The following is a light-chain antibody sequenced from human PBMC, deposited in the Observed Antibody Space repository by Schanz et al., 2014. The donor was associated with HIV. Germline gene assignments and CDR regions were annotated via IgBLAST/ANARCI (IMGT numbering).Light chain of an antibody. CDR3: SSYTSSSTLDYV. CDR1: STDVAYYYY. CDR2: DVS. J-gene: IGLJ1*01. V-gene: IGLV2-14*03. Sequence: QSVLTQPASVSGSPGQSITISCAGASTDVAYYYYISWYQQHPGGAPKLVIYDVSIRPSGVSDRFSGSKSGNTASLTISGLQAEDEADYYCSSYTSSSTLDYVFGTGTKLTVL.